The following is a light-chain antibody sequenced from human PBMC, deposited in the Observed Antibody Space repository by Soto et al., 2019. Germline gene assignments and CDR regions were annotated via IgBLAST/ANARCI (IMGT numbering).Light chain of an antibody. Sequence: EIVFTQYPGTLPWSPGEKATLSRMASQSDSSDLACYQQKPGQAPRLLSYDASNKAAGIPARFSGSGSGTDFTLTISGLETEDFAVYYWQERSNWPLMFGPGTNVDIK. CDR1: QSDSSD. J-gene: IGKJ3*01. V-gene: IGKV3-11*01. CDR3: QERSNWPLM. CDR2: DAS.